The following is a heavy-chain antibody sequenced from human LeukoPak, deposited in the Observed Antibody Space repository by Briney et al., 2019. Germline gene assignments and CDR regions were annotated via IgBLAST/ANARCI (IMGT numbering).Heavy chain of an antibody. CDR1: GGSFSGYY. CDR3: ARGGGDSSGWFSSWFDP. J-gene: IGHJ5*02. CDR2: INHSGST. V-gene: IGHV4-34*01. D-gene: IGHD6-19*01. Sequence: SETLSLTCAVYGGSFSGYYWSWIRQPPGKGLEWIGEINHSGSTNYNPSLKSRVTISVDTSKNQFSLKLSSVTAADTAVYYCARGGGDSSGWFSSWFDPWGQGTLVTVSS.